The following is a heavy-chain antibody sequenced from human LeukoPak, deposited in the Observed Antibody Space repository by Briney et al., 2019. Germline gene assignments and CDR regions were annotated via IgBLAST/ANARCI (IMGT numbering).Heavy chain of an antibody. CDR1: GGSFSGYY. J-gene: IGHJ4*02. CDR3: AREAYGDYVGY. D-gene: IGHD4-17*01. Sequence: SETLSLTCAVYGGSFSGYYWSWIRQPPGKGLEWIGEINHSGSTNYNPSLKSRVTISVDTSKNQFSLKLSSVTAADTAVYYCAREAYGDYVGYWGQGTLVTVSS. V-gene: IGHV4-34*01. CDR2: INHSGST.